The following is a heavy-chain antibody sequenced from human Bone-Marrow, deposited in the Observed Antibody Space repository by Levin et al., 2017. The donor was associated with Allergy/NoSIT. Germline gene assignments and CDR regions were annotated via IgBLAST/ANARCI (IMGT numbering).Heavy chain of an antibody. CDR3: ARGGDNDILTGYYMGDF. CDR2: ISTKNDYI. J-gene: IGHJ4*02. V-gene: IGHV3-21*01. CDR1: GFSFSTYT. Sequence: LSLTCVASGFSFSTYTMNWVRQAPGKGLEWVSSISTKNDYIYYADSVNGRFIISRDNAKSSLYLQMNSLRAEDTAVYYCARGGDNDILTGYYMGDFWGQGTLVTVSS. D-gene: IGHD3-9*01.